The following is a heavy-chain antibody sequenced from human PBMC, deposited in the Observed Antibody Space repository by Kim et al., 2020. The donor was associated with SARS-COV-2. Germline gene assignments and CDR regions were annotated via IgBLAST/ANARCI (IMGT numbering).Heavy chain of an antibody. CDR3: VGSTDWYGAFDS. J-gene: IGHJ4*02. D-gene: IGHD3-9*01. V-gene: IGHV3-23*01. Sequence: YYAESVKGRFTSSRDNSKSTLYLQMNSLTAEDTAVYHCVGSTDWYGAFDSWGQGTLLTVSS.